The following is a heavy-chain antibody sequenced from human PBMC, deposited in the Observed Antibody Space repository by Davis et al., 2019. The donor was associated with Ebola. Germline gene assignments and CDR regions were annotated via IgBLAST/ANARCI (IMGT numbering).Heavy chain of an antibody. J-gene: IGHJ3*02. Sequence: GESLKISCAASGFTVRSTYMSWVRQAPGKGLEWVSVIYSGGTTRYADYADSVKGRFTISRDYSKNTLYLQMNSLRDEDTAVYYCARDQNYYDSSGYYNAFDIWGQGTMVTVSS. CDR2: IYSGGTTRYA. CDR3: ARDQNYYDSSGYYNAFDI. D-gene: IGHD3-22*01. V-gene: IGHV3-66*01. CDR1: GFTVRSTY.